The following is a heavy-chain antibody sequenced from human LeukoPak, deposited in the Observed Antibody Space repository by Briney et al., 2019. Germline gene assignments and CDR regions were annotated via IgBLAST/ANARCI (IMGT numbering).Heavy chain of an antibody. V-gene: IGHV4-34*01. Sequence: PSETLSLICAVYGGSFSGYYWSWIRQPPGKGLEWIGEINHSGSTNYNPSLKSRVTISVDTSKNQFSLKLSSVTAADKAVYYCARVRYCSSTSCYYYFDYWGQGTLVTVSS. J-gene: IGHJ4*02. CDR3: ARVRYCSSTSCYYYFDY. D-gene: IGHD2-2*01. CDR1: GGSFSGYY. CDR2: INHSGST.